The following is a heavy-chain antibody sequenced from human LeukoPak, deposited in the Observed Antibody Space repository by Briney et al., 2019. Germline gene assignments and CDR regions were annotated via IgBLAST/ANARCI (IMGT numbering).Heavy chain of an antibody. CDR3: ARGYYSGSYRVDY. CDR1: GGSFSGYY. Sequence: SETLSLTCAVYGGSFSGYYWSWIRQPPGKGLEWIGEINHSASTNYNPSLKSRVTISVDTSKNQFSLKLRSVTAADTAVYYCARGYYSGSYRVDYWGQGILVTVSS. CDR2: INHSAST. J-gene: IGHJ4*02. D-gene: IGHD1-26*01. V-gene: IGHV4-34*01.